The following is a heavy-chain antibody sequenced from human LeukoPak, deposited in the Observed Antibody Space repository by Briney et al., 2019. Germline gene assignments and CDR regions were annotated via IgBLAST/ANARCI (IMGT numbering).Heavy chain of an antibody. J-gene: IGHJ6*02. CDR2: INHSGST. V-gene: IGHV4-34*01. CDR3: ARGGMVRGVPTRYYYYYGMDV. Sequence: SETLSLTCAVYGGSFSGYYWSWIRQPPGKGLEWIGEINHSGSTNYNPSLKSRVTISVDTSKNQFSLKLSSVTAADTAVYYCARGGMVRGVPTRYYYYYGMDVWGQGTTVTVSS. D-gene: IGHD3-10*01. CDR1: GGSFSGYY.